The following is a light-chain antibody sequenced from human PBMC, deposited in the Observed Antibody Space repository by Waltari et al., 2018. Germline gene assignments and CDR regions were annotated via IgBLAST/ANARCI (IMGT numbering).Light chain of an antibody. V-gene: IGLV2-8*01. J-gene: IGLJ2*01. CDR1: SSDIGSYEY. CDR3: SSYAGSNKLI. CDR2: GVD. Sequence: QSALTQPPSASVPPGQTVITSCTGTSSDIGSYEYFPWYQQLPGRVPAHIIYGVDGRPPGVPDRFSGSKSGNAASLTVSGHQTEDEGDYYCSSYAGSNKLIFGGVTKLTVL.